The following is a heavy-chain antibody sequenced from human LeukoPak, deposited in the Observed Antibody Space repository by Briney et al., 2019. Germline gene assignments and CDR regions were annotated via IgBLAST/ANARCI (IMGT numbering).Heavy chain of an antibody. J-gene: IGHJ3*02. CDR2: MNPNSGNT. CDR3: ARSGSYPTDAFDI. V-gene: IGHV1-8*03. Sequence: GASVKVSCKASGYTFTSYDINWLRQATGQGLEWMGWMNPNSGNTGYAQKFQGRVTITRNTSISTAYMELSSLRSEDTAVYYCARSGSYPTDAFDIWGQGTMVTVSS. CDR1: GYTFTSYD. D-gene: IGHD1-26*01.